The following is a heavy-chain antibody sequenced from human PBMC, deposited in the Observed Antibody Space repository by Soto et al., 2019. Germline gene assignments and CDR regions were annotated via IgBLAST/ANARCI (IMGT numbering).Heavy chain of an antibody. CDR2: INAGNGNT. Sequence: QVQLVQSGAEVKRPGASVKVSCKASGYTFTNYAIHWVRQAPGQRLEWMGWINAGNGNTKYSEKFQGRVTITRDTSATKAYMELSSLRSEDTAVYYCARDEDYWGQGTLVTVSS. CDR1: GYTFTNYA. J-gene: IGHJ4*02. V-gene: IGHV1-3*01. CDR3: ARDEDY.